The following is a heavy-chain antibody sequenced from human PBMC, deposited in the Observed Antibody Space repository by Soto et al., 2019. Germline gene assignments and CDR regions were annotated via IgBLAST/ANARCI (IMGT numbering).Heavy chain of an antibody. Sequence: GASVHVSCQDSGGTFSSYAISWVRQAPAQGLEWMGGIIPIFGTANYAQKFQGRVTITADKSTRSADIELGRLRPEDTAVYYCARDGQDIVATTKYYYYGMDVWGQGATVTV. CDR3: ARDGQDIVATTKYYYYGMDV. V-gene: IGHV1-69*06. J-gene: IGHJ6*02. CDR1: GGTFSSYA. D-gene: IGHD5-12*01. CDR2: IIPIFGTA.